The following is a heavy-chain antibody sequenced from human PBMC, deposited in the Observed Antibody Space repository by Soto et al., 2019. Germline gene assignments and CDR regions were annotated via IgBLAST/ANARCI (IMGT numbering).Heavy chain of an antibody. Sequence: ASVKVSCKASGYTFTRYVIHWVRQAPGQRLEWMGWINAGNGNTKYSQRFQGRVTITRDTSASTAYMELRSLRSQDTAVYYCARVLGVAKGDYWGQGTLVTVSS. CDR1: GYTFTRYV. D-gene: IGHD3-3*01. V-gene: IGHV1-3*01. CDR3: ARVLGVAKGDY. J-gene: IGHJ4*02. CDR2: INAGNGNT.